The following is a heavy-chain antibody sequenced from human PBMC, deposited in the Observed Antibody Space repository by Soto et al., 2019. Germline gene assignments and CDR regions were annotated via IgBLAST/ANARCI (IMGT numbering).Heavy chain of an antibody. CDR3: AKDVRGTTVTGLDY. CDR2: IPYDGSNK. J-gene: IGHJ4*02. Sequence: QVQLVESGGGVVQPGRSLRLSCAASGFTFSSYGMHWVRQAPGKGLEWVAVIPYDGSNKYYADSVKGRFTISRDNSKNTLYLQMNSLRAEDTAVYYCAKDVRGTTVTGLDYWGQGTLVTVSS. CDR1: GFTFSSYG. V-gene: IGHV3-30*18. D-gene: IGHD4-17*01.